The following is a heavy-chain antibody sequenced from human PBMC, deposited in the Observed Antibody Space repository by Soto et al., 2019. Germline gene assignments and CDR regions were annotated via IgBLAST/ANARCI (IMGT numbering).Heavy chain of an antibody. CDR3: ARIQQKFYYDSSGYYWDYFGY. D-gene: IGHD3-22*01. Sequence: SGPTLVNPTQTLTLTCTFSGFSLSTSGMCVSWIRQPPGKALEWLALIDWDDDKYYSTSLKTRLTISKDTSKNQVVLTMTNMDPVDTATYYCARIQQKFYYDSSGYYWDYFGYWGQGTLVTVSS. CDR2: IDWDDDK. CDR1: GFSLSTSGMC. J-gene: IGHJ4*02. V-gene: IGHV2-70*01.